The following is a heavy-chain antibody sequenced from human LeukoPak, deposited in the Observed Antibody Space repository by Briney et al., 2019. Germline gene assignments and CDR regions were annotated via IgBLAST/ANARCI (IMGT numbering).Heavy chain of an antibody. CDR1: GFTFTTSA. CDR2: IVVGSGNT. V-gene: IGHV1-58*02. D-gene: IGHD3-22*01. Sequence: GTSVKVSCKASGFTFTTSAMQWVRQARGQRLEWIGWIVVGSGNTNYAQKFQERVTITRDMSTSTAYMELSSLRSEDTAVYYCAAAYRYFYDRGGYSDYWGQGTLVTVSS. J-gene: IGHJ4*02. CDR3: AAAYRYFYDRGGYSDY.